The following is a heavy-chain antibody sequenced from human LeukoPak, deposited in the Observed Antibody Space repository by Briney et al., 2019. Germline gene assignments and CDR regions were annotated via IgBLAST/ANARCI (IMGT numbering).Heavy chain of an antibody. Sequence: SETLSLTCTVSGGSISSGGYYWSWIRQHPGKGLEWIGYIYYSGSTYYNPSLKSRVTISVDTSKNQFSLKLSSVTAADTAVYYCARGLIVPAAKNGVDVWGQGTTVTVSS. CDR3: ARGLIVPAAKNGVDV. CDR2: IYYSGST. V-gene: IGHV4-31*03. CDR1: GGSISSGGYY. D-gene: IGHD2-2*01. J-gene: IGHJ6*02.